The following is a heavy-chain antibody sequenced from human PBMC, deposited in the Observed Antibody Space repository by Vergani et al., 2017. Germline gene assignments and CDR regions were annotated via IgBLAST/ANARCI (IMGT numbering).Heavy chain of an antibody. CDR1: GYTFTGYY. Sequence: QVQLVQSGAEVKKPGASVKVSCKASGYTFTGYYMHWVRQAPGQGLEWMGWINPNSGGTNYAQKFQGRVTMTRDTSISTAYMELSSLRSEDTAVYYCARDRRIAKHPGGDYYYYGMDVWGQGTTVTVSS. CDR3: ARDRRIAKHPGGDYYYYGMDV. J-gene: IGHJ6*02. V-gene: IGHV1-2*02. CDR2: INPNSGGT. D-gene: IGHD6-13*01.